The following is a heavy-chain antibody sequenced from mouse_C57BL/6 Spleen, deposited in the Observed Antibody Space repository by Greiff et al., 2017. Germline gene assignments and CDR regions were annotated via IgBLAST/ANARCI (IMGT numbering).Heavy chain of an antibody. CDR1: GYTFTDYN. J-gene: IGHJ4*01. Sequence: VQLKESGPELVKPGASVKIPCKASGYTFTDYNMDWVKQSHGKSLEWIGDINPNNGGTIYNQKFKGKATLTVDKSSSTAYMELRSLTSEDTAVYYCARVYYDYDDYAMDYWGQGTSVTVSS. V-gene: IGHV1-18*01. CDR2: INPNNGGT. CDR3: ARVYYDYDDYAMDY. D-gene: IGHD2-4*01.